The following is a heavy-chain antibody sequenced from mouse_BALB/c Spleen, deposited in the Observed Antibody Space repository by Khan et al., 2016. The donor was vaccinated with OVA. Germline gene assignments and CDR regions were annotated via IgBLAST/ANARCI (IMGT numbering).Heavy chain of an antibody. CDR1: GYTLTNYG. CDR2: INPYTGVV. D-gene: IGHD2-1*01. J-gene: IGHJ3*01. CDR3: SRANGNYWFAY. V-gene: IGHV9-3-1*01. Sequence: QIQLVQSGPELKKPGVTVKLSCKASGYTLTNYGMNWVKQAPGKGLKWMGWINPYTGVVTYADDFKGRFAFSLETSASTAYLQINNFKNEDTATYFCSRANGNYWFAYWGQGTLVTVSA.